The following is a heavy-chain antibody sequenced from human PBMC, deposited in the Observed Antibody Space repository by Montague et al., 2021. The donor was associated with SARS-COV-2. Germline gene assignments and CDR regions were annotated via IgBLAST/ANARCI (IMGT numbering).Heavy chain of an antibody. D-gene: IGHD3-22*01. Sequence: SETLSLTCTVSGGSISSSSYYWGWIRQPPGKGLEWIGSIYYSGSTYYNPSLKSRVTISVDTSKNQFSLKLSSVTAADTAVYYCASQEYYYDSSGYGGMDWFDPWGREPWSPSPQ. CDR2: IYYSGST. V-gene: IGHV4-39*01. J-gene: IGHJ5*02. CDR1: GGSISSSSYY. CDR3: ASQEYYYDSSGYGGMDWFDP.